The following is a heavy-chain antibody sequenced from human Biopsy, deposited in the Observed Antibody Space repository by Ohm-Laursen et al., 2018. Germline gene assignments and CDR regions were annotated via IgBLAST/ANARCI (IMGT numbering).Heavy chain of an antibody. J-gene: IGHJ6*02. V-gene: IGHV1-69*04. CDR3: ASGDIGGIGLDV. Sequence: SVKVSCKASGDTFTTSAISWVRQVPGRGLDWMGRIIPILGTVDYGQNFQGRVTIRADTSTTFLELTSLRYDDTAVYYCASGDIGGIGLDVWGLGTTVTVSS. CDR1: GDTFTTSA. CDR2: IIPILGTV. D-gene: IGHD3-10*01.